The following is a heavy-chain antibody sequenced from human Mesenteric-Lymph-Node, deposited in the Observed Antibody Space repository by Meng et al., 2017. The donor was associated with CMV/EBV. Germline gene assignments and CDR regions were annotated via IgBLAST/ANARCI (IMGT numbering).Heavy chain of an antibody. CDR3: AKDSNYFGSGGGLDF. V-gene: IGHV3-43D*03. J-gene: IGHJ4*02. CDR2: ISWDGGST. Sequence: GGSLRLSCAASGFTVSSNYMSWVRQAPGKGLEWVSLISWDGGSTYYADSVKGRFTISRDNSKNSLYLQMNSLRTEDTALYYCAKDSNYFGSGGGLDFWGQGTLVTVSS. CDR1: GFTVSSNY. D-gene: IGHD3-10*01.